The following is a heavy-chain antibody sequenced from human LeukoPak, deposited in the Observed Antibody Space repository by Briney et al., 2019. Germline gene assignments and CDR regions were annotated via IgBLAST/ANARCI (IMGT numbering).Heavy chain of an antibody. CDR1: GFTFSSYG. J-gene: IGHJ4*02. Sequence: PGRSLRLSCAASGFTFSSYGMHWVRQAPGKGLEWVAVISYDGSNKYYADSVKGRFTISRDNSKNTLYLQMNSPRAEDTAVYYCAKGDIGFGELYVPPSYFDYWGQGTLVTVSS. CDR2: ISYDGSNK. D-gene: IGHD3-10*01. CDR3: AKGDIGFGELYVPPSYFDY. V-gene: IGHV3-30*18.